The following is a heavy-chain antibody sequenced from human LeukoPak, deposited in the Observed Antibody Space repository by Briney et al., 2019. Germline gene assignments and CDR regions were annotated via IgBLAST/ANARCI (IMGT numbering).Heavy chain of an antibody. CDR3: ARGQGTVTTH. D-gene: IGHD4-11*01. J-gene: IGHJ4*02. CDR1: GGSFSGYY. V-gene: IGHV4-34*01. Sequence: PSETPSLTCAVYGGSFSGYYWSWIRQPPGKGLEWIGEINHSGSTNYNPSLKSRVTISVDTSKNQFSLKLSSVTAADTAVYYCARGQGTVTTHWGQGTLVTVSS. CDR2: INHSGST.